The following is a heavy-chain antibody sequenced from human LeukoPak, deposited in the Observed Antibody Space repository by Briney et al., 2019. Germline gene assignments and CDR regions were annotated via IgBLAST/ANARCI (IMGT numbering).Heavy chain of an antibody. CDR2: IYSSEST. D-gene: IGHD2-21*01. V-gene: IGHV4-59*08. J-gene: IGHJ5*02. CDR1: GGSIGGYY. CDR3: ARHGGDRPPYWFDP. Sequence: PSETLSLTCSVSGGSIGGYYWSWIRQPPGKGLEWIGYIYSSESTNNIPSLNSRVTFSVDTSKNQFSLKLSSVTAADTAVYFCARHGGDRPPYWFDPWGQGTLVTVSS.